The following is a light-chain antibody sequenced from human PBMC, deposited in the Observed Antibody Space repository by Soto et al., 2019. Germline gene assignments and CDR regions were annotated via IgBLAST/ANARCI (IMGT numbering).Light chain of an antibody. CDR1: QSGSSTS. V-gene: IGKV3-20*01. CDR2: GAS. CDR3: HQYDSSPLT. Sequence: IGVTQSPGTLSLSPGERATLSCRASQSGSSTSLAWYPQKPGQDPRLLIYGASSRDTGIPDRFSGSGSGTDFTLTISRLAPEDVAVYYCHQYDSSPLTFGGGTKVELK. J-gene: IGKJ4*01.